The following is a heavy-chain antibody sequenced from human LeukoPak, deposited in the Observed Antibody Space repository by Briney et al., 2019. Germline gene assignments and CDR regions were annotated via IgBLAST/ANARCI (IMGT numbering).Heavy chain of an antibody. V-gene: IGHV1-2*02. J-gene: IGHJ6*03. D-gene: IGHD2-21*01. CDR2: INPNSGGT. CDR3: ARDVSHIVVVRSNYYYMDV. CDR1: GYTFTGYY. Sequence: ASVKVSCKASGYTFTGYYMHWVRQAPGQGLEWMGWINPNSGGTNYAQKFQGRVTMTRDTSISTAYMELSRLRSDDTAVYYCARDVSHIVVVRSNYYYMDVWGKGTTVTISS.